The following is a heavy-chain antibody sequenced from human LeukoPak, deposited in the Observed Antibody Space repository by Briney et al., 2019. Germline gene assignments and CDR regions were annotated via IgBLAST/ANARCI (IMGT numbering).Heavy chain of an antibody. CDR2: INPNSGGT. J-gene: IGHJ4*02. CDR1: GYTFTGYY. CDR3: ARETYDNSGYAY. Sequence: ASVKVSCKASGYTFTGYYMHWVRQAPGQGLEWMGWINPNSGGTNYAQKFQGGVTMTTDTSTSTAYMELRSLRSDDTAVYYCARETYDNSGYAYWGQGTLVTVSS. V-gene: IGHV1-2*02. D-gene: IGHD3-22*01.